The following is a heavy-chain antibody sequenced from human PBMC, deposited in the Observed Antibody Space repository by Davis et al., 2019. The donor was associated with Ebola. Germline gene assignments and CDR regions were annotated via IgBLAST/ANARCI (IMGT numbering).Heavy chain of an antibody. CDR3: AREHLSSGYYYFDY. CDR1: GGSFSGYY. J-gene: IGHJ4*02. CDR2: INHSGST. Sequence: SETLSLTCAVYGGSFSGYYWSWIRQPPGKGLEWIGEINHSGSTNYNPSLKSRVTISVDTSKNQVSLKLSSVTAADTAVYYCAREHLSSGYYYFDYWGQGTLVTVSS. D-gene: IGHD3-22*01. V-gene: IGHV4-34*01.